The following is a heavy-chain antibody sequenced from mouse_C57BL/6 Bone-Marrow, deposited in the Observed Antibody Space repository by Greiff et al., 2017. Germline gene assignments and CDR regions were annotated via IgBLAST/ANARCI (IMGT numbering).Heavy chain of an antibody. V-gene: IGHV1-9*01. CDR2: ILPGSGST. CDR3: ARRTDHSNYDRAWFAY. Sequence: VKLMESGAELMKPGASVKLSCKATGYTFTGYWIEWVKQRPGHGLEWIGEILPGSGSTNYNEKFKGKATFTADTSSNTAYMQLSSLTTEDSAIYYCARRTDHSNYDRAWFAYWGQGTLVTVSA. D-gene: IGHD2-5*01. CDR1: GYTFTGYW. J-gene: IGHJ3*01.